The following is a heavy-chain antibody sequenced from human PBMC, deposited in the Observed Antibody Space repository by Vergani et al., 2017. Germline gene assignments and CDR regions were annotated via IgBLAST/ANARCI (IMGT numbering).Heavy chain of an antibody. J-gene: IGHJ4*01. D-gene: IGHD1-20*01. CDR3: ARAYGRYDWFDY. V-gene: IGHV3-48*01. Sequence: EVQWVESGGGLVQSGGSRRLSCAASGFTFSSYSLNWVRQAPGKGLEWISNIDSSSRTLYYADSVKGRFSISRDNSKNTLYLQMNSLRVEDTAVYYCARAYGRYDWFDYWGQRTLVTVSS. CDR2: IDSSSRTL. CDR1: GFTFSSYS.